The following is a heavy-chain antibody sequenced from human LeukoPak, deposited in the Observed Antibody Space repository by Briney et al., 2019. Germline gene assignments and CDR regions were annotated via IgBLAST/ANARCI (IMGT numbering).Heavy chain of an antibody. CDR3: ARGFFGESSSGYYYFDY. D-gene: IGHD3-22*01. V-gene: IGHV1-24*01. J-gene: IGHJ4*02. CDR1: GYTLTELS. Sequence: ASVKVSCKVSGYTLTELSMHWVRQAPGKGLEWMGGFDPEDGETIYAQKFQGRVTMTEDTSTDTAYMELSSLRSEDTAVYYCARGFFGESSSGYYYFDYWGQGTLVTVSS. CDR2: FDPEDGET.